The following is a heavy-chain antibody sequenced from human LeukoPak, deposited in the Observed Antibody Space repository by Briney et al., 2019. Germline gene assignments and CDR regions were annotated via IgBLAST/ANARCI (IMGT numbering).Heavy chain of an antibody. D-gene: IGHD3-10*01. V-gene: IGHV3-21*01. Sequence: PGGSLRLACSASGITFSSASMNWVRQAPGKGLEWVLYIDSTSAYRIYADSVKGRFTISRDNTNNALYLQMNSLRAEDTAVYYCARDTSGSYVTTYFDSWGQGTPVTVSS. CDR2: IDSTSAYR. CDR1: GITFSSAS. CDR3: ARDTSGSYVTTYFDS. J-gene: IGHJ4*02.